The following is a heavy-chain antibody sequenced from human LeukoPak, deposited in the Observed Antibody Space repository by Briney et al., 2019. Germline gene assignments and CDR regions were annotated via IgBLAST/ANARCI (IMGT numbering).Heavy chain of an antibody. CDR2: ISGSGTTT. CDR1: GFTFSNYA. Sequence: PGGSLRLSCAASGFTFSNYAMSWVRQAPGKGLEWVPTISGSGTTTYYADSVKGRFTISRDNSRNTLYLQMDSLRAEDSAVYYCAKDPPKGSGDAFDIWGQGTRVTVSS. D-gene: IGHD2-15*01. CDR3: AKDPPKGSGDAFDI. J-gene: IGHJ3*02. V-gene: IGHV3-23*01.